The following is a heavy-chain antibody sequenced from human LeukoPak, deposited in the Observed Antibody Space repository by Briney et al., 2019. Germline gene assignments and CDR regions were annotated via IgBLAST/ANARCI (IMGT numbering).Heavy chain of an antibody. CDR1: GGSFSGYY. Sequence: SETLSLTCAVYGGSFSGYYWSWIRQPPGKGLEWIGYIYYSGSTNYNPSLKSRVTISVDTSKNQFSLKLSSVTAADTAVYYCARGVFDGYGGNSRDDYWGQGTLVTVSS. D-gene: IGHD4-23*01. CDR3: ARGVFDGYGGNSRDDY. V-gene: IGHV4-59*01. J-gene: IGHJ4*02. CDR2: IYYSGST.